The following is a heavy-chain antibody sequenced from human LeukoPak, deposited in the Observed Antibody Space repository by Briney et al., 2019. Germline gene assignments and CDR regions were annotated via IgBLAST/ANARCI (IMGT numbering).Heavy chain of an antibody. Sequence: SETLSLTCTVSGGSISSYYWSWIRQPPGKGLEWIGYIYYSGSTNYNPSLKSRVTISVDTSKNQFSLKLSSVTAADTAVYYCARARKSAYYFDYWGQGTLVTVSS. CDR1: GGSISSYY. CDR2: IYYSGST. J-gene: IGHJ4*02. V-gene: IGHV4-59*12. CDR3: ARARKSAYYFDY.